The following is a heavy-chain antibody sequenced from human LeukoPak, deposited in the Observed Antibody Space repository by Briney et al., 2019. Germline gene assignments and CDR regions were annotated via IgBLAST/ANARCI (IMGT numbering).Heavy chain of an antibody. CDR2: VYYSGST. V-gene: IGHV4-39*01. CDR1: GFTFSSYW. Sequence: GSLRLSCAASGFTFSSYWMSWVRQPPGKGLEWIGSVYYSGSTYYNPSLKSRVTISVDTSKNQFSLKLSSVTAADTAVYYCARGSGYYYGDFDYWGQGTLVTVSS. J-gene: IGHJ4*02. D-gene: IGHD3-22*01. CDR3: ARGSGYYYGDFDY.